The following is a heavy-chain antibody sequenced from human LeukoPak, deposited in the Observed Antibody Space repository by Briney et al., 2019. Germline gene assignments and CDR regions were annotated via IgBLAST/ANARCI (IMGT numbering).Heavy chain of an antibody. V-gene: IGHV1-8*02. CDR1: GYTFTGYY. CDR3: ARARRFLEWLPVNWFDP. Sequence: ASVKVSCKASGYTFTGYYMHWVRQAPGQGLEWMGWMNPNSGNTGYAQKFQGRVTMTRNTSVSTAYMELSSLRSEDTAVYYCARARRFLEWLPVNWFDPWGQGTLVTVSS. CDR2: MNPNSGNT. D-gene: IGHD3-3*01. J-gene: IGHJ5*02.